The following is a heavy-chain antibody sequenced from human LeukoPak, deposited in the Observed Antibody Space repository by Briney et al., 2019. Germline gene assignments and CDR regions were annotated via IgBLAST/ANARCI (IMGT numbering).Heavy chain of an antibody. CDR3: ASICSGGSCYSHYYGMDV. CDR2: FDPEDGET. D-gene: IGHD2-15*01. V-gene: IGHV1-24*01. J-gene: IGHJ6*02. CDR1: GYTLTELS. Sequence: ASVKVSCKVSGYTLTELSMHWVRQAPGKGLEWMGGFDPEDGETIYAQKFQGRVTITADKSTSTAYMELSSLRSEDTAVYYCASICSGGSCYSHYYGMDVWGQGTTVTVSS.